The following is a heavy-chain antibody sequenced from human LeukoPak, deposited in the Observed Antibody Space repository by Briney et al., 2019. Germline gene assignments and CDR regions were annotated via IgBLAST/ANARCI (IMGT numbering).Heavy chain of an antibody. CDR2: IYTSGST. CDR1: GGSISSASYY. Sequence: SQTLSLNCTVSGGSISSASYYWSWIRQPAGKGLEWIGRIYTSGSTNYNPSLKSRVTISVDTSKNQFSLKLSSVTAADTAVYYCAMRERLAADFDYWGQGTLVTVSS. CDR3: AMRERLAADFDY. D-gene: IGHD6-13*01. V-gene: IGHV4-61*02. J-gene: IGHJ4*02.